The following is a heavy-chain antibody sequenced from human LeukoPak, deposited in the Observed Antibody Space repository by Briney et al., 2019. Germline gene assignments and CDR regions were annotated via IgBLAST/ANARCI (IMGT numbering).Heavy chain of an antibody. CDR2: IRGNGADT. D-gene: IGHD6-13*01. CDR1: GFTFSSHA. V-gene: IGHV3-64*01. J-gene: IGHJ3*02. CDR3: ARASIAAAGPHDVFDI. Sequence: GGSLRLSCAASGFTFSSHAMHWVRQAPGKGLEYVPAIRGNGADTWYANSVKGRFIISRDNSKNMLYLQMGSLRAEDKAVYYCARASIAAAGPHDVFDIWGQGTMVTVSS.